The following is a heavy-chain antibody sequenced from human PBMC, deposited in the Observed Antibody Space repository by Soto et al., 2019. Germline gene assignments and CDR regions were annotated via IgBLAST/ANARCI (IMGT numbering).Heavy chain of an antibody. CDR3: VKGSMSMSDAFDI. CDR2: ISSNGGST. CDR1: GFTFSSYA. V-gene: IGHV3-64D*06. Sequence: GGSLRLSCSASGFTFSSYAMHWVRQAPGKGLEYVSAISSNGGSTYYADSVKGRFTISRDNSKNTLYLQMSSLRAEDTAVYYCVKGSMSMSDAFDIWGQGTMVTVSS. J-gene: IGHJ3*02. D-gene: IGHD6-6*01.